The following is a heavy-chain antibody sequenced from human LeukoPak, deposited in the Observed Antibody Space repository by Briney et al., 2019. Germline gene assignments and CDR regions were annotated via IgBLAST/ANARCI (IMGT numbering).Heavy chain of an antibody. CDR3: ARDIKGLVYTFDY. V-gene: IGHV3-48*01. D-gene: IGHD3/OR15-3a*01. CDR1: GFTFSDYS. J-gene: IGHJ4*02. Sequence: GGSLRLSCAASGFTFSDYSMNWVRQAPGKGLEGVSYISSGSRTIYYTDSVKGRFTISRDNAKNSLYLQMNSLRAEDTAVYYCARDIKGLVYTFDYWGQGTLVTVSS. CDR2: ISSGSRTI.